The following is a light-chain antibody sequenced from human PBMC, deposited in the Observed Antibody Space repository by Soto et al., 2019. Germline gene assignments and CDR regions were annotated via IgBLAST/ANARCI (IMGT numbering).Light chain of an antibody. Sequence: QSVLTQPPSVSEAPGQRVTISCTGSSSNIGAGYEAHWYQQVPGTAPKLLIYENNNRPSGVPDRFSGSKSGTSASLAITGLQDEDEAEYYCQSYDSSRRGYVFGTGTKVTVL. CDR3: QSYDSSRRGYV. CDR1: SSNIGAGYE. V-gene: IGLV1-40*01. CDR2: ENN. J-gene: IGLJ1*01.